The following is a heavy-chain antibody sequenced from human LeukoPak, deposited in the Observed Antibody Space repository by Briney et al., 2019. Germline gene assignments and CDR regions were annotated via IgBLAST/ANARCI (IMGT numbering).Heavy chain of an antibody. V-gene: IGHV3-9*01. CDR1: GFTFDDYA. J-gene: IGHJ4*02. Sequence: PGRSLRLSCAASGFTFDDYAMHWVRQAPGKGLEWVSGISWNSGSIGCADSVKGRFTISRDNAKNSLYLQMNSLRAEDTALYYCAKAYYYGSGSPTHFDYWGQGTLVTVSS. CDR2: ISWNSGSI. D-gene: IGHD3-10*01. CDR3: AKAYYYGSGSPTHFDY.